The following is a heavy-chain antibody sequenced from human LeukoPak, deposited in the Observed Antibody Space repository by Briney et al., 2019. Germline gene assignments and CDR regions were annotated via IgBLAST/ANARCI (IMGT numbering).Heavy chain of an antibody. V-gene: IGHV4-59*01. CDR1: GGSLSSYY. D-gene: IGHD6-6*01. CDR2: IYYSGST. J-gene: IGHJ4*02. CDR3: ARRQLVPETYFDY. Sequence: PSETLSLTCTVSGGSLSSYYWSWIRQPAGKGLEWIGYIYYSGSTNYNPSLKSRVTISVDTSKNQFSLKLSSVTAADTAVYYCARRQLVPETYFDYWGQGTLVTVSS.